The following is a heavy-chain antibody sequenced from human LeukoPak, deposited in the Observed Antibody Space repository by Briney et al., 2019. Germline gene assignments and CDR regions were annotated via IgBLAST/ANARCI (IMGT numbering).Heavy chain of an antibody. J-gene: IGHJ6*03. D-gene: IGHD3-10*01. CDR2: IYTSGST. CDR1: GGSISSYY. CDR3: ARDRYEVRGVIPYYYYYMDV. Sequence: SETLSLTCTVSGGSISSYYWSWIRQPAGKGLEWIGRIYTSGSTNYNPSLKSRVTMSVDTSKNQFSLKLSSVTAADTAVYYCARDRYEVRGVIPYYYYYMDVWSKGTTVTISS. V-gene: IGHV4-4*07.